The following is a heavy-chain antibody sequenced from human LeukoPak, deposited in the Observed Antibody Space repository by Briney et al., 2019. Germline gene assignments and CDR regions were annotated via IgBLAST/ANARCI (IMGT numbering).Heavy chain of an antibody. CDR1: GFTFDDYA. J-gene: IGHJ4*02. CDR2: ISWNSGSI. V-gene: IGHV3-9*01. CDR3: ARVGQWLVKPWYYFDY. Sequence: GGSLRLSCAASGFTFDDYAMHWVRQAPGKGLEWVSGISWNSGSIGYADSVKGRFTISRDNAKNSLYLQMNSLRAEDTAVYYCARVGQWLVKPWYYFDYWGQGTLVTVSS. D-gene: IGHD6-19*01.